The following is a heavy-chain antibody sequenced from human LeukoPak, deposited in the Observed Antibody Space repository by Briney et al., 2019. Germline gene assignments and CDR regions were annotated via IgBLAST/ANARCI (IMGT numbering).Heavy chain of an antibody. J-gene: IGHJ4*02. Sequence: GGSLRLSCAAAGFIFNHIGMHWVRQAPGKGLQWVAVIWSDGTNQFYADSVKGRFTISRDDSGNTVYLQMNSLRPEDTGVYYCARDAQRGFDYSNSLQFWGQGTPVIVST. CDR1: GFIFNHIG. CDR2: IWSDGTNQ. V-gene: IGHV3-33*01. D-gene: IGHD4-11*01. CDR3: ARDAQRGFDYSNSLQF.